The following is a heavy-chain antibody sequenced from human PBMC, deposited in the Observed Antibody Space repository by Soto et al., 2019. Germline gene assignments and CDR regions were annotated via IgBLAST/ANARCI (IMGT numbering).Heavy chain of an antibody. CDR2: INPRDGST. V-gene: IGHV1-46*01. D-gene: IGHD4-17*01. Sequence: QVLLVKSGAEVKKPGASVRVSCRTSGYTFTSAYMHWVRQAPGRGLEWMGVINPRDGSTLYAQKFQGRVTLTRDTSTSTLYIELNSLTSEDTAVYYCARDRFGYADSGDWGQGTLVTVSS. CDR1: GYTFTSAY. J-gene: IGHJ4*02. CDR3: ARDRFGYADSGD.